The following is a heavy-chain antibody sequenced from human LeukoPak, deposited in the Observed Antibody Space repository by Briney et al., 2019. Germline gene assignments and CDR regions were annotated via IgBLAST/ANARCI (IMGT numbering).Heavy chain of an antibody. V-gene: IGHV1-2*02. CDR2: INPNSGGT. J-gene: IGHJ4*02. CDR3: ARVGPDSSSWDY. Sequence: ASVKVSCKASGYTFTGYCMHWVRQAPGQGLEWMGWINPNSGGTNYAQKFQGRVTMTRDTSISTAYMELSRLRSDDTAVYYCARVGPDSSSWDYWGQGTLVTVSS. CDR1: GYTFTGYC. D-gene: IGHD6-13*01.